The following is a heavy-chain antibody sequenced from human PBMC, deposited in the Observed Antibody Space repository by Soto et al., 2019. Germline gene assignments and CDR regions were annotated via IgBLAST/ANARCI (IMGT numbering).Heavy chain of an antibody. CDR3: ARGPYSSSWDYYYYYGMDV. CDR1: GGTFSSYA. CDR2: IIPIFGTA. V-gene: IGHV1-69*13. D-gene: IGHD6-13*01. J-gene: IGHJ6*02. Sequence: ASVKVSCKASGGTFSSYAISWVRRAPGQGLEWMGGIIPIFGTANYAQKFQGRVTITADESTSTAYMELSSLRSEDTAVYYCARGPYSSSWDYYYYYGMDVWGQGTTVTVSS.